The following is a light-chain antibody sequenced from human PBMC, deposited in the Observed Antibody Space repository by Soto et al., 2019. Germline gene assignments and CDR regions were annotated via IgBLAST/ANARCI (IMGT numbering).Light chain of an antibody. Sequence: EIVMTQSPATLSVSPGERATLSCRASQTVSSNLAWYQQKPGQTPKLLIYVASTRATGTPARFSGSESGTEFTLTISSLQSEDFAVYYCQQYNVWPLTFGGGTKVEFK. CDR1: QTVSSN. V-gene: IGKV3-15*01. J-gene: IGKJ4*01. CDR2: VAS. CDR3: QQYNVWPLT.